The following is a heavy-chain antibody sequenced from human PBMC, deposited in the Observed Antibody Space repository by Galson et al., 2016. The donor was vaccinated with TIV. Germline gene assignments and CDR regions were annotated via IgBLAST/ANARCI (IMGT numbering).Heavy chain of an antibody. Sequence: SLRLSCAASGLSVSINYMTWVRQAPGKGLEWVSLISDRGNTYYPDSVKGRFIISGDNSRNTLYLQMSGLRAEDTAVYYCARDRVVDATYYYYYYGMDVWGQGTAVTVSS. D-gene: IGHD1-26*01. CDR2: ISDRGNT. V-gene: IGHV3-66*03. J-gene: IGHJ6*02. CDR3: ARDRVVDATYYYYYYGMDV. CDR1: GLSVSINY.